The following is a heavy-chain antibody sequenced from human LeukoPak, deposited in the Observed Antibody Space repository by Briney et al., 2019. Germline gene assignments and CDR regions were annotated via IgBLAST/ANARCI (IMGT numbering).Heavy chain of an antibody. V-gene: IGHV3-30*02. Sequence: TGGSLRLSCAASGFTFSSYGMHWVRQAPGKGLEWVAFIRYDGSNKYYADSVKGRFTISRDNSKNTLYLQMNSLRAEDTAVYYCASLSLRGPVAGSDYWGQGTLVTVSS. D-gene: IGHD6-19*01. CDR1: GFTFSSYG. J-gene: IGHJ4*02. CDR2: IRYDGSNK. CDR3: ASLSLRGPVAGSDY.